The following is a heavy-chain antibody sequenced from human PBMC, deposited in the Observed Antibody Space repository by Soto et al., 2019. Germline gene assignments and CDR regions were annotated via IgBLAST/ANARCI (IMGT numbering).Heavy chain of an antibody. D-gene: IGHD3-10*01. CDR3: ATDDYGIFPY. CDR2: IIPIFGTA. V-gene: IGHV1-69*13. Sequence: ASVKVSCKASGGTFSSYAISWVRQAPGQGLEWMGGIIPIFGTANYAQKFQGRVTITADESTSTAYMELSSLRSDDTALYYCATDDYGIFPYWGQGSLVTVSS. J-gene: IGHJ4*02. CDR1: GGTFSSYA.